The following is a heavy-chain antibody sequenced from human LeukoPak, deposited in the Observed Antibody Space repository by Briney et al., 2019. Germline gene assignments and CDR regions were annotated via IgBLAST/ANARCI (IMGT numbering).Heavy chain of an antibody. J-gene: IGHJ4*02. CDR1: GYTFTDYY. V-gene: IGHV1-2*02. D-gene: IGHD2-2*01. CDR2: INPNDGDT. Sequence: ASVKVSCMASGYTFTDYYMHWVRQAPGQGFDWMGWINPNDGDTNYAQKFQGRVTMTRDTSISTAHMEVSRLRSDDTAVYYCARANFLYCSSSTCLFDYWGQGTLVTVSS. CDR3: ARANFLYCSSSTCLFDY.